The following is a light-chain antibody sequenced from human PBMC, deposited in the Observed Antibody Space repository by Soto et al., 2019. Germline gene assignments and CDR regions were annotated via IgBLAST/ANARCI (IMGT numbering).Light chain of an antibody. V-gene: IGLV2-14*01. Sequence: QSVLTQPAAVSGSPGQSITISCTGTSSDVGGYNFVSWYQHHPGKAPKLMIYDVRNRPSGVSHRFSGSKSGNTASLTISGLQAEDEAEYYCSSYTRSSRPVFGTGTKVTVL. CDR3: SSYTRSSRPV. J-gene: IGLJ1*01. CDR1: SSDVGGYNF. CDR2: DVR.